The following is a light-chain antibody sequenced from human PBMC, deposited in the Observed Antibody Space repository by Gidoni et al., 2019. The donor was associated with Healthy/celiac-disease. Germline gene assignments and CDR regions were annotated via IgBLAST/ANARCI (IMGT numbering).Light chain of an antibody. CDR2: GAS. J-gene: IGKJ1*01. V-gene: IGKV3-20*01. Sequence: ELVLTQSPGTLSLSPGERATLSCRAIQSVSSSYLAWYQQKPGQAPKHLIYGASSRATGIPDRFSGSGSGTDFTLTISRLEPEDFAVYYCQQYGSSPSWTFGQGTKVEIK. CDR1: QSVSSSY. CDR3: QQYGSSPSWT.